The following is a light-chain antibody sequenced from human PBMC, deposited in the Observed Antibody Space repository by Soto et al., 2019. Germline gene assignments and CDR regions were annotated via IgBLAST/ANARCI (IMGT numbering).Light chain of an antibody. CDR3: QHYKSYPWT. CDR1: QSINTW. V-gene: IGKV1-5*03. J-gene: IGKJ1*01. Sequence: DIQMTQSPSALSASIGDRITITCRASQSINTWLAWYQQKPGKAPKLLIYAASTLESGVPSRFSGSGSGTEFTLTITSLQPDDFATYYCQHYKSYPWTFGQGTKVDIK. CDR2: AAS.